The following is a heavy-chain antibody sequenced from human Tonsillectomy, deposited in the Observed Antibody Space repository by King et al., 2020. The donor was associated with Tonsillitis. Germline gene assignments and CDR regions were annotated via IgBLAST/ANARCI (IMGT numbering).Heavy chain of an antibody. Sequence: VQLVQSGAEVKKPGESLKISCKGSGYSFATYWIGGVRQMPGKGLEWMGIIYPGDSDTRYSPSFQGQVTISADKSISTAYLQWSSLKASDTAMYYCAGLRVVTGTRFDSWGQGTLVTVAS. D-gene: IGHD2-21*02. CDR1: GYSFATYW. CDR3: AGLRVVTGTRFDS. CDR2: IYPGDSDT. V-gene: IGHV5-51*01. J-gene: IGHJ5*01.